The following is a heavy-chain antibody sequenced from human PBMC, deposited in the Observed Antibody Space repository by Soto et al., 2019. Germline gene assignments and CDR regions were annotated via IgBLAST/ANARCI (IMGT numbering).Heavy chain of an antibody. V-gene: IGHV3-21*01. D-gene: IGHD1-26*01. CDR3: AREHKVGATTENDY. CDR2: ISSSSSYI. CDR1: GFTFSSYS. J-gene: IGHJ4*02. Sequence: GGSLRLSCAASGFTFSSYSMSWVRQAPGKGLEWVSSISSSSSYIYYADSVKGRFTISRDNAKNSLYLQMNSLRAEDTAVYYCAREHKVGATTENDYWGQGTLVTVSS.